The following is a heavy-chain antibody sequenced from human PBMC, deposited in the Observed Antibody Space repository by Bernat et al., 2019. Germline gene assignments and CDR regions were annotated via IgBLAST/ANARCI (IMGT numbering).Heavy chain of an antibody. CDR3: ARDTSGGGDAFDI. D-gene: IGHD1-1*01. Sequence: EVQLVESGGDLVQPGGSLRLSCAVSGFTVSSNYMIWVRQAPGKGLEWVSVIYTSGSTYYADSVMGRFTISRDNSKNTLYLQMNSLRGEDTAIYYCARDTSGGGDAFDIWGQGTLVTVSS. V-gene: IGHV3-66*02. CDR2: IYTSGST. J-gene: IGHJ3*02. CDR1: GFTVSSNY.